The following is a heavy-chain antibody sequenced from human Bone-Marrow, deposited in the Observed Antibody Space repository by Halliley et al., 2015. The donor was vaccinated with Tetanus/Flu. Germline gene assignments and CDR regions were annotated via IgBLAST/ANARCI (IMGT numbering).Heavy chain of an antibody. J-gene: IGHJ5*02. CDR2: ISGSGSDT. CDR3: ARHNAWLDP. Sequence: KGLGWVSAISGSGSDTNYAESVKGRFTVSRDNSKNTVYLEMNSLRAEDTAVYYCARHNAWLDPWGQGTVVTVS. V-gene: IGHV3-23*01.